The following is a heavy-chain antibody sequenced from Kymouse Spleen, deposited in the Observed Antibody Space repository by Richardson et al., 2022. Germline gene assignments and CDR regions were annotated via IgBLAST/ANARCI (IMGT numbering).Heavy chain of an antibody. CDR3: ARFTMVRGVHFDY. Sequence: QVQLQQWGAGLLKPSETLSLTCAVYGGSFSGYYWSWIRQPPGKGLEWIGEINHSGSTNYNPSLKSRVTISVDTSKNQFSLKLSSVTAADTAVYYCARFTMVRGVHFDYWGQGTLVTVSS. D-gene: IGHD3-10*01. CDR2: INHSGST. V-gene: IGHV4-34*01. CDR1: GGSFSGYY. J-gene: IGHJ4*02.